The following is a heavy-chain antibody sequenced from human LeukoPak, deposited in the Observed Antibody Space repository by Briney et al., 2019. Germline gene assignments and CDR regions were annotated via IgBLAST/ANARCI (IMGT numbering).Heavy chain of an antibody. Sequence: PSETLSLTCTVSGGSISSYYWSWIRQPPGKGLEWIGYIYNSGITNYNPPLKSRVTISVDTSKNQFSLKLSSVTAADTAVYYCASGGGLKGLDYWGQGTLVTVSS. CDR2: IYNSGIT. CDR1: GGSISSYY. CDR3: ASGGGLKGLDY. V-gene: IGHV4-59*08. D-gene: IGHD2-15*01. J-gene: IGHJ4*02.